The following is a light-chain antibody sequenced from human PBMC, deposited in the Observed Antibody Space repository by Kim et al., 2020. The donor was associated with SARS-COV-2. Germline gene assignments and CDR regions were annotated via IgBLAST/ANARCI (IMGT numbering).Light chain of an antibody. CDR2: KVS. CDR1: QSLVHSDGNTY. CDR3: MQGTHWPPVT. J-gene: IGKJ1*01. V-gene: IGKV2-30*02. Sequence: DVVMTQSPLSLPVTLGQPASISCRSSQSLVHSDGNTYLDWFQQRPGQSPRRLIYKVSNRDSGVPDRFSGSVSGTDFTLKISRVEAEDVGVYYCMQGTHWPPVTFGQGTKVDIK.